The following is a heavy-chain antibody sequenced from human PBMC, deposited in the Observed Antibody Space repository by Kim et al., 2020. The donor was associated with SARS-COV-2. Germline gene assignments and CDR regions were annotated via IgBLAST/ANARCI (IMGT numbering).Heavy chain of an antibody. J-gene: IGHJ4*02. Sequence: SETLSLTCTVSGGSISSGGYYWSWIRQHPGKGLEWIGYIYYSGSTYYNPSLKSRVTISVDTSKNQFSLKLSSVTAADTAVYYCARGPRDIWWVYYFDYWGQGTLVTVSS. D-gene: IGHD2-15*01. V-gene: IGHV4-31*03. CDR2: IYYSGST. CDR3: ARGPRDIWWVYYFDY. CDR1: GGSISSGGYY.